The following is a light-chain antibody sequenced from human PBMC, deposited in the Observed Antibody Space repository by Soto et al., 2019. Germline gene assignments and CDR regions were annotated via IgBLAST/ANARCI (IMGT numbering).Light chain of an antibody. V-gene: IGLV6-57*04. CDR2: EDN. J-gene: IGLJ2*01. CDR1: RCSIASNY. CDR3: QSYDSSNVV. Sequence: NFMLTQPHSVSESPGKTVTISCTRSRCSIASNYVQWYHQRPGSAPTTVIYEDNQRPSEVPDGFSGSIDSSSNSASLTMTGLQNEYEADYYCQSYDSSNVVFGGGTKLNVL.